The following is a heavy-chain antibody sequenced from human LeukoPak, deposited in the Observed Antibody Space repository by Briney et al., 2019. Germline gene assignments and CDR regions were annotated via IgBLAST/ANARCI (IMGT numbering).Heavy chain of an antibody. V-gene: IGHV4-38-2*02. D-gene: IGHD2-21*02. CDR2: IYHSGST. Sequence: SETLSLTCTVSGGSISSYYWSWIRQPPGKGLEWIGSIYHSGSTYYNPSLKSRVTISVDTSKNQFSLKLSSVTAADTAVYYCARVLGGGDWLKNWFDPWGQGTLVTVSS. CDR1: GGSISSYY. CDR3: ARVLGGGDWLKNWFDP. J-gene: IGHJ5*02.